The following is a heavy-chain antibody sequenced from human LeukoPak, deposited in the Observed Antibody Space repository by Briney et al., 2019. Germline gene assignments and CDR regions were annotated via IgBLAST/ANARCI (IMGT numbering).Heavy chain of an antibody. CDR1: GGSISSYY. J-gene: IGHJ4*02. D-gene: IGHD6-19*01. CDR2: IYYSGST. V-gene: IGHV4-59*08. CDR3: ARQRIAVTFDY. Sequence: KPAETLYLPCTVSGGSISSYYWSWIRQPPGKGLEWIGYIYYSGSTSYSPSLTSRVTISVDTSKNQFSLRLTSVTAADTAVYYCARQRIAVTFDYWGQGTLVTVSS.